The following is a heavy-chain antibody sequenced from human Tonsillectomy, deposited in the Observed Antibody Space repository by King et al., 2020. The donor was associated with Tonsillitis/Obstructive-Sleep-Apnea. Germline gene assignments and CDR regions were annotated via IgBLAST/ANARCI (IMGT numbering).Heavy chain of an antibody. CDR3: ARVGCSSTSCYEGFYNWFAP. Sequence: VQLQQWGAGLLKPSETLSLTCAVYGGSFSGYYWSWIRQPPGKGLEWIGEINHSGSTNYNPSLKSRVTISVDTSKNQFSLKLSSVTAADTAVYYCARVGCSSTSCYEGFYNWFAPWGQGTLVTVSS. CDR1: GGSFSGYY. V-gene: IGHV4-34*01. D-gene: IGHD2-2*01. CDR2: INHSGST. J-gene: IGHJ5*02.